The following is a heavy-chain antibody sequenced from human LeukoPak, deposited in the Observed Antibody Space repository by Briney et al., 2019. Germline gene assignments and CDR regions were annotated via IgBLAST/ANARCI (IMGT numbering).Heavy chain of an antibody. V-gene: IGHV3-21*01. CDR3: ARNFGRYYPDDY. CDR2: ISSSSSYI. CDR1: GFTFSDYS. Sequence: GGSLRLSCAASGFTFSDYSMNWVRQAPGKGLEWVSFISSSSSYIYYADSVKGRFTISRDNAKNSLYLQMNSLRAEDTAVYYCARNFGRYYPDDYWGQGTLVTVSS. J-gene: IGHJ4*02. D-gene: IGHD2-21*01.